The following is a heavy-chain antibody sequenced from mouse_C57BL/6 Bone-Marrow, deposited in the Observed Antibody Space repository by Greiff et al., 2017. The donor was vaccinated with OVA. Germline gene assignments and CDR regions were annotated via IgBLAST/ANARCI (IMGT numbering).Heavy chain of an antibody. CDR1: GYTFTDYE. CDR3: TRSPLDGYYWYFDV. CDR2: IDPETGGT. D-gene: IGHD2-3*01. Sequence: VQLQQSGAELVRPGASVTLSCKASGYTFTDYEMHWVKQTPVHGLEWIGAIDPETGGTAYNQKFKGKAILTADKSSSTAYMELRSLTSEDSAVYYCTRSPLDGYYWYFDVWGTGTTVTVSS. J-gene: IGHJ1*03. V-gene: IGHV1-15*01.